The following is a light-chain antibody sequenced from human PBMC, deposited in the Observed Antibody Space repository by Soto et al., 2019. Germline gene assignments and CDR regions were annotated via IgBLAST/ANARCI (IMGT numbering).Light chain of an antibody. Sequence: DIQMTQSPSSLSASVGDRVIITCRTSQSIRGSLHWYQQKPGKAPKLLIYKTFSFQSGVPSRFSVSGSGTDFTLTVSSLQPEDIATYYCQQSDSTPPDTFGQGTQLEIK. CDR2: KTF. CDR3: QQSDSTPPDT. CDR1: QSIRGS. V-gene: IGKV1-39*01. J-gene: IGKJ2*01.